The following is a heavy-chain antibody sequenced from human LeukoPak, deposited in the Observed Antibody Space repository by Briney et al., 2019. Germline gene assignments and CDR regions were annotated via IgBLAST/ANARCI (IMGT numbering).Heavy chain of an antibody. CDR1: GFTFSSYW. CDR3: ARDPDSSGYSSHDAFDI. D-gene: IGHD3-22*01. CDR2: IKQDGSEK. V-gene: IGHV3-7*01. Sequence: GGSLRLSCAASGFTFSSYWMSWVRQAPGKGLEWVANIKQDGSEKYYVDSVKGRFTISRDNAKNSLYLQMNSLRDEDTAVYYCARDPDSSGYSSHDAFDIWGQGTMVTVSS. J-gene: IGHJ3*02.